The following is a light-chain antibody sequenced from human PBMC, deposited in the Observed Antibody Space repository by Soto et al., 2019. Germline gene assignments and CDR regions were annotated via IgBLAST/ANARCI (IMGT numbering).Light chain of an antibody. J-gene: IGKJ1*01. CDR3: QQYDSSPKT. Sequence: IVLTQSPGTLSLSPGERATLSCRASQSVSSYLAWYQQKPGQAPRLLIYGASSGATGIPDRFSGSGSGTDFTLTISRLEPEDFAVYYCQQYDSSPKTFGQGTKVDNK. V-gene: IGKV3-20*01. CDR1: QSVSSY. CDR2: GAS.